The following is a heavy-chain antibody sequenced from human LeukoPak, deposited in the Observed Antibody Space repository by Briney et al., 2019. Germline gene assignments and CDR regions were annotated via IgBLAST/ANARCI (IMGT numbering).Heavy chain of an antibody. CDR1: GFTFTSYA. V-gene: IGHV3-23*01. J-gene: IGHJ6*02. CDR2: ISGSGGST. Sequence: SGGSLRLSCAASGFTFTSYAMSWVRQAPGKGLEWVSVISGSGGSTYYADSVKGRFTISRDNSKTTLYMQMNSLRAEDTAVYYCARGVSPGGYYYYGMDVWGQGTTVTVSS. CDR3: ARGVSPGGYYYYGMDV. D-gene: IGHD1-14*01.